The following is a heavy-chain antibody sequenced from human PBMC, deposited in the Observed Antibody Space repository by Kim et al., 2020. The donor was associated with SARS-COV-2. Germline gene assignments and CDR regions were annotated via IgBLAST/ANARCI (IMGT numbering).Heavy chain of an antibody. J-gene: IGHJ3*02. Sequence: SETLSLTCTVSGGSISSSNYYWGWIRQPPGKGLEWIGYIYYSGNTYYNPSLKSRVTVSVDTSKNQLSLKLSSVTAADTAVYYCARTIAGRPEAFDIWGQGTMVTVSS. V-gene: IGHV4-39*01. CDR1: GGSISSSNYY. CDR3: ARTIAGRPEAFDI. D-gene: IGHD6-6*01. CDR2: IYYSGNT.